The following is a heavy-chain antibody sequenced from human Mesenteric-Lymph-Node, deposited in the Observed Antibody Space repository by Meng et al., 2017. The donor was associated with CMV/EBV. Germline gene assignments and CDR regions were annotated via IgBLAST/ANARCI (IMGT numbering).Heavy chain of an antibody. CDR1: GFTFSSYW. J-gene: IGHJ4*02. CDR3: ARAPGYYDSSGLAPY. D-gene: IGHD3-22*01. V-gene: IGHV3-7*01. Sequence: GESLKISCAASGFTFSSYWMSWVRQAPGKGLEWVANIKQDGSEKYYVDSVKGRFTISRDNAKNSLYLQMNSLRAEDTAVYYCARAPGYYDSSGLAPYWGQGTLVTVSS. CDR2: IKQDGSEK.